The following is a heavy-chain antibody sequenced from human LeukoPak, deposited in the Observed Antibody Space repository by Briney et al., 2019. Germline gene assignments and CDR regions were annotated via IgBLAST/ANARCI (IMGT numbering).Heavy chain of an antibody. V-gene: IGHV4-59*12. Sequence: SETLSLTCTVSGGSISSYYWSWIRQPPGKGLEWIGYIYYSGSTNYNPSLKSRVTISVDTSKNQFSLKLSSVTAADTAVYYCARAGDLKYDSSGYYYGYYFDYWGQGTLVTVSS. CDR3: ARAGDLKYDSSGYYYGYYFDY. D-gene: IGHD3-22*01. CDR1: GGSISSYY. J-gene: IGHJ4*02. CDR2: IYYSGST.